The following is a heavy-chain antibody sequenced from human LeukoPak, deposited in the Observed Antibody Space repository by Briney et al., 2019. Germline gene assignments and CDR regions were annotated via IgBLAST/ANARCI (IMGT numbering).Heavy chain of an antibody. CDR1: GGSLSSSDYY. D-gene: IGHD3-10*01. Sequence: SDTLSLTCTISGGSLSSSDYYWRWIRQPPGVGLEWIGNIFHGGSTYYNPSLKSRVTISIDTSKNHFSLNLSSVTAADTAVYYCARHPGFGEADYWGQGTLVTVSS. CDR2: IFHGGST. CDR3: ARHPGFGEADY. J-gene: IGHJ4*02. V-gene: IGHV4-39*01.